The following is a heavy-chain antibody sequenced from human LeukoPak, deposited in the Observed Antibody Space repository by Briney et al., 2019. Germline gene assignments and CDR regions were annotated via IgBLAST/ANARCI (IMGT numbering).Heavy chain of an antibody. J-gene: IGHJ4*02. CDR1: GGAISSYY. Sequence: SETLSLTCAVSGGAISSYYWGWVRQPPGKGLEWIGYINYSGSSNHNPSLKSRVTISVDTSKNQFSLKLSSVTAADTAVYYCARGTIAMAGILDCWGQGTLVTVSS. V-gene: IGHV4-59*01. CDR3: ARGTIAMAGILDC. CDR2: INYSGSS. D-gene: IGHD6-19*01.